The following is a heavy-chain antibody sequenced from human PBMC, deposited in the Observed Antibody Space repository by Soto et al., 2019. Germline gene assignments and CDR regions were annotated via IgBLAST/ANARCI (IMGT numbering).Heavy chain of an antibody. J-gene: IGHJ5*02. CDR2: IYYSGST. CDR1: GGSISSYY. CDR3: ARGEWGVIIGGWFDP. D-gene: IGHD3-10*01. V-gene: IGHV4-59*01. Sequence: QVQLQESGPGLVKPSETLSLTCTVSGGSISSYYWSWIRQPPGKGLEWIGYIYYSGSTNDNPSLKSRVTISVDTSKNQFSLKLSSVTAADTAVYYCARGEWGVIIGGWFDPWGQGTLVTVSS.